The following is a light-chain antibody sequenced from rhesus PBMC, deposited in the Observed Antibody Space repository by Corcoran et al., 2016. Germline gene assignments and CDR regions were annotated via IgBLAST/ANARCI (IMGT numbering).Light chain of an antibody. CDR2: GAS. J-gene: IGKJ2*01. CDR1: QSVSSY. V-gene: IGKV3-24*04. Sequence: EIVMTQSPATLALSPGERATLSCRASQSVSSYLAWYQQKPGQAPRLLIYGASRRATGIPDRFSGSGSGTEFTLTISSLEPEDVGVYFCLQSSNWPQYSFGQGTKVEIK. CDR3: LQSSNWPQYS.